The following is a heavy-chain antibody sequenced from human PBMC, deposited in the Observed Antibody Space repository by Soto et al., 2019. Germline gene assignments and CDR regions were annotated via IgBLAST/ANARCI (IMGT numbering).Heavy chain of an antibody. CDR3: ARRSYFDY. CDR1: GFTFSDYS. D-gene: IGHD3-10*01. J-gene: IGHJ4*02. CDR2: ISTTSNTI. Sequence: GGSLRLSCAASGFTFSDYSMSWFRQAPGKGLEWVSYISTTSNTIYYAESVKGRFTISRDNAENSLYLQMNSLRAEDTAIYYCARRSYFDYWGQGTLVTVSS. V-gene: IGHV3-11*01.